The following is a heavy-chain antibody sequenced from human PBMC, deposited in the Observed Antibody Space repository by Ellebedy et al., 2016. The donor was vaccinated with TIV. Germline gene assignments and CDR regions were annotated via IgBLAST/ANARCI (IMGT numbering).Heavy chain of an antibody. CDR1: GFTLSSYW. D-gene: IGHD1-1*01. J-gene: IGHJ4*02. CDR2: IDSGGSST. V-gene: IGHV3-74*01. Sequence: PGGSLRLSCAASGFTLSSYWMHWVRQAPGKGLVWVSRIDSGGSSTSYADSVKGRFTISRDNAKNTLYLQMNSLRVEDTAVYYCARVLYNWNDVLDYWGQGTLVTVSS. CDR3: ARVLYNWNDVLDY.